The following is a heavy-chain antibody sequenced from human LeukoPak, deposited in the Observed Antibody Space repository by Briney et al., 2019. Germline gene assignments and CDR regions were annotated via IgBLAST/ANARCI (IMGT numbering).Heavy chain of an antibody. Sequence: GGSLRLSCAASGFTFSSYGMHWVRQAPGKGLEWVAVIWYDGSNKYYADSVKGRFTISRDNSKNTLYLQMNSLRAEDTAVYYCARDLEYSSSDIWGQGTTVTVSS. CDR2: IWYDGSNK. CDR3: ARDLEYSSSDI. CDR1: GFTFSSYG. V-gene: IGHV3-33*01. J-gene: IGHJ3*02. D-gene: IGHD6-6*01.